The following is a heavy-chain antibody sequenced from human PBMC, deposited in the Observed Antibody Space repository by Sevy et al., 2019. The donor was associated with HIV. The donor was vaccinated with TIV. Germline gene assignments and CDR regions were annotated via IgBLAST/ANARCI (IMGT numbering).Heavy chain of an antibody. Sequence: ASVKVSCKASGGTFSSYAISWVRQAPGQGLEWMGGIIPIFGTANYAQKFQGRVTITADESTSTAYMELSSLRSEDTAVYYCARGRENYDFWGGYYPQYYWGQGTLVTVSS. CDR1: GGTFSSYA. CDR2: IIPIFGTA. V-gene: IGHV1-69*13. J-gene: IGHJ4*02. D-gene: IGHD3-3*01. CDR3: ARGRENYDFWGGYYPQYY.